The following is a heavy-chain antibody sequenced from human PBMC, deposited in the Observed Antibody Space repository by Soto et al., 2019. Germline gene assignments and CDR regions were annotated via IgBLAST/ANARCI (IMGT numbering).Heavy chain of an antibody. V-gene: IGHV1-18*04. J-gene: IGHJ4*02. CDR3: ARDRPYLEAAAGLSFDY. Sequence: QVQLVQSGAEVKKPGASVKVSCKASGYTFTSYGISWVRQAPGQGLARMGWISAYNGNTNYAQKLQGRVTMTTDTSKSTAYRELRSLRSDDTAVYYCARDRPYLEAAAGLSFDYWCQGTLVTVSS. CDR2: ISAYNGNT. D-gene: IGHD6-13*01. CDR1: GYTFTSYG.